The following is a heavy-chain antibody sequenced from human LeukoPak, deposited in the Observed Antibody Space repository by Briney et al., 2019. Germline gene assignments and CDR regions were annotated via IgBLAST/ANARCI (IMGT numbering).Heavy chain of an antibody. CDR2: IYYSGST. CDR1: GGSISSSSYY. CDR3: AGRETYYYDSSGYYTRYNWFDP. Sequence: SETLSLTCTVSGGSISSSSYYWGWIRQPPGKGLEWIGSIYYSGSTYYNPSLKSRVTISVDTSKNQFSLKLSSVTAADTAVYYCAGRETYYYDSSGYYTRYNWFDPWGQGTLVTVSS. D-gene: IGHD3-22*01. V-gene: IGHV4-39*07. J-gene: IGHJ5*02.